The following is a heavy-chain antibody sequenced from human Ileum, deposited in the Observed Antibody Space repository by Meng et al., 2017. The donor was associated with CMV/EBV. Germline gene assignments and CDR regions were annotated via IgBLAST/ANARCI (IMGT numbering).Heavy chain of an antibody. CDR1: GYTLIGNY. CDR2: IDPNTGGT. V-gene: IGHV1-2*02. Sequence: QAQLVQSGAEVKKPGTSVKVSCKASGYTLIGNYIYWVRQAPGQGLEWMGWIDPNTGGTKYIQKFQGRVTMTGDTSISTAYMELSGLRFDDTAVYYCARRERISSGLEYWGQGTLVTVSS. D-gene: IGHD6-6*01. J-gene: IGHJ4*02. CDR3: ARRERISSGLEY.